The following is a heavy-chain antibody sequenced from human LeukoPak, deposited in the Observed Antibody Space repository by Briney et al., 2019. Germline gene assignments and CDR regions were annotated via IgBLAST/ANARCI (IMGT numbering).Heavy chain of an antibody. CDR2: IIPIFGTA. Sequence: SVKVSCKASGGTFSSYAISWVRQAPGQGLEWMGGIIPIFGTANYAQKLQGRVTITADESTSTAYMELSSLRSEDTAVYYCARDFEYYYGSGSLYYYYGMDVWGKGTTVTVSS. CDR1: GGTFSSYA. V-gene: IGHV1-69*13. J-gene: IGHJ6*04. D-gene: IGHD3-10*01. CDR3: ARDFEYYYGSGSLYYYYGMDV.